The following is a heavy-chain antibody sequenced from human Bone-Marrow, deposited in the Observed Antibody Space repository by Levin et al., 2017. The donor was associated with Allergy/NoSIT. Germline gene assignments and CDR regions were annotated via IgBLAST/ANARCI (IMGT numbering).Heavy chain of an antibody. V-gene: IGHV3-48*01. CDR3: ARDSLSYNYYYMDV. J-gene: IGHJ6*03. CDR1: GFTFSSYS. Sequence: GGSLRLSCAASGFTFSSYSMNWVRQAPGKGLEWVSYVSGRSSSIYYADSVKGRFTISRDNAQNSLYLQMNSLSAEDTAVYHCARDSLSYNYYYMDVWGKGTTVTVSS. CDR2: VSGRSSSI.